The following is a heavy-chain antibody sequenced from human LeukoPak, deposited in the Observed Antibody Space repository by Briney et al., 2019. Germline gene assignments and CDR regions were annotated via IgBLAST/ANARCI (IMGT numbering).Heavy chain of an antibody. J-gene: IGHJ6*03. Sequence: SETLSLTCTVSGGSISSYYWSWIRQPAGKGLEWIGRIYTSGSTNYNPSLKSRVTMSVDTSKSQFSLKLSSVTAADTAVYYCAREWVARISYYYYYMDVWGKGTTVTVSS. CDR2: IYTSGST. CDR3: AREWVARISYYYYYMDV. CDR1: GGSISSYY. V-gene: IGHV4-4*07.